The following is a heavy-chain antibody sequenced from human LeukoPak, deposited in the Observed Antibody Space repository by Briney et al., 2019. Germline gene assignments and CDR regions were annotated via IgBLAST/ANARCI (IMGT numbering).Heavy chain of an antibody. J-gene: IGHJ6*02. CDR1: GYTFNSYG. D-gene: IGHD3-22*01. CDR2: TSPYRGDT. Sequence: ASVRVSCKASGYTFNSYGISWVRQAPGQGLEWMGWTSPYRGDTEYAQKIQGRVTMTTDTSTSTAYMEVRSLRSDDTAVYYCARQVLIVGGRYGMDVWGQGTTVTVSS. V-gene: IGHV1-18*01. CDR3: ARQVLIVGGRYGMDV.